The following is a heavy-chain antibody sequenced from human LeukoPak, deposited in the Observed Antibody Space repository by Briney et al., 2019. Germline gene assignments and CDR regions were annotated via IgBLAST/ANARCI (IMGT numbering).Heavy chain of an antibody. Sequence: QAGGSLRLSCAASGFTFSSYGMHWVRQAPGKGLEWVAVISYDGSNKYYADSVKGRFTISRDNSKNTLYLQMNSLRAEDTAVYYCARDFSIGAATLDYWGQGTLVTVSS. D-gene: IGHD2-15*01. CDR2: ISYDGSNK. J-gene: IGHJ4*02. CDR1: GFTFSSYG. CDR3: ARDFSIGAATLDY. V-gene: IGHV3-30*03.